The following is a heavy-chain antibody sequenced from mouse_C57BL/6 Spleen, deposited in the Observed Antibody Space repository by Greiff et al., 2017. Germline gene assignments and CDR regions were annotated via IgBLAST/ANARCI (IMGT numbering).Heavy chain of an antibody. CDR1: GFTFSSYT. CDR3: ARPRSNYWYFDV. CDR2: ISGGGGNT. Sequence: VQLKESGGGLVKPGGSLKLSCAASGFTFSSYTMSWVRQTPEKRLEWVATISGGGGNTYYPDSVKGRFTISRDNAKNTLYLQMSSLRSEDTALYYCARPRSNYWYFDVWGTGTTVTVSS. J-gene: IGHJ1*03. V-gene: IGHV5-9*01. D-gene: IGHD2-5*01.